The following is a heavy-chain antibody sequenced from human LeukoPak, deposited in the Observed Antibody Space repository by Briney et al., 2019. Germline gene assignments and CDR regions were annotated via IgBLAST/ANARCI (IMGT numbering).Heavy chain of an antibody. V-gene: IGHV3-48*01. J-gene: IGHJ4*02. D-gene: IGHD6-13*01. CDR1: VAAGFTFSNFI. CDR3: ATPFAYSSSWYQGFDY. Sequence: GGSLRLSCAASVAAGFTFSNFIMNWVRQAPGKGLEWVSYIGNGNSPIYYADSVKGRFTISRDNAKNSLYLQMYSLRAEDTAVYYCATPFAYSSSWYQGFDYWGQGTLVTVSS. CDR2: IGNGNSPI.